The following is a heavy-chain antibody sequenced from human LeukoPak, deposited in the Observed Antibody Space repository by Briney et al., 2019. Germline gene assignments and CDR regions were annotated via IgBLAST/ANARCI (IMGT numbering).Heavy chain of an antibody. D-gene: IGHD3-9*01. CDR3: AKEMTYYDILTGYYNGAFDI. V-gene: IGHV3-30*02. Sequence: GGSLRLSCAASGFTFSSYEMNWVRQAPGKGLEWVAFIRYDGSNKYYADSVKGRFTISRDNSKNTLYLQMNSLRAEDTAVYYCAKEMTYYDILTGYYNGAFDIWGQGTMVTVSS. J-gene: IGHJ3*02. CDR2: IRYDGSNK. CDR1: GFTFSSYE.